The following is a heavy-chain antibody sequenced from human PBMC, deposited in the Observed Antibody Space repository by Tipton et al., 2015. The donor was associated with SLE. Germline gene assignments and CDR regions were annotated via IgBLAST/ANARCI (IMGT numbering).Heavy chain of an antibody. J-gene: IGHJ4*02. CDR1: GFTFDGYS. Sequence: SLRLSCAASGFTFDGYSMHWVRQLPGKGLEWVSVIRADGSHPYYADSVKGRFTISRDNGKNSLYLQMNNLRAEDTAVYYCARDAYGDSTVLLDYWGQGTLVTVSS. CDR3: ARDAYGDSTVLLDY. D-gene: IGHD4-17*01. V-gene: IGHV3-43*01. CDR2: IRADGSHP.